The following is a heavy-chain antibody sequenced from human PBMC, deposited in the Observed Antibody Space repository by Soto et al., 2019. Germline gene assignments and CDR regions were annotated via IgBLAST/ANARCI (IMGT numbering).Heavy chain of an antibody. CDR1: GYSFAGYW. D-gene: IGHD3-10*01. CDR3: ARLPGVRGVFDGFNV. V-gene: IGHV5-51*01. Sequence: GDSLKISCKGSGYSFAGYWIGWVRQMPGKGLDWMGVIYPGDSDTRYSPSFHGQVTISADKSISTAYLQWSSLKASDTAMYFCARLPGVRGVFDGFNVWDQGTMVTVS. CDR2: IYPGDSDT. J-gene: IGHJ3*01.